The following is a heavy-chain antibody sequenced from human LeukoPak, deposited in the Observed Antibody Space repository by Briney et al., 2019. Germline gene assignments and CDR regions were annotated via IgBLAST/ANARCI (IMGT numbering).Heavy chain of an antibody. J-gene: IGHJ6*02. D-gene: IGHD6-19*01. CDR3: ARQRGIYSSGWFVEGDYYGMDV. CDR1: GGSISSYY. Sequence: SETLSLTCTVSGGSISSYYWSWIRQPPGQGLEWIGYIYYSGSTNYNPSLKSRVTISVDTSKSQFPLKLSSVTAADTAVYYCARQRGIYSSGWFVEGDYYGMDVWGQGTTVTVSS. CDR2: IYYSGST. V-gene: IGHV4-59*08.